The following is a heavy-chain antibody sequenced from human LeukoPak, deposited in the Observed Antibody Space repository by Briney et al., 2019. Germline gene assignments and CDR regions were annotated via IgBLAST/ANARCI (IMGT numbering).Heavy chain of an antibody. CDR1: GGSISSSSW. CDR2: IHYSGRT. CDR3: ATEVAPSDHYYYYGMDV. J-gene: IGHJ6*02. V-gene: IGHV4-4*03. Sequence: PPETLSLTCAVSGGSISSSSWWSWVRQPPGKGLEWIGYIHYSGRTNYNPSLKSRVTISVDTSKNQFSLKLSSVTAADTAVYYCATEVAPSDHYYYYGMDVWGQGTTVTVSS. D-gene: IGHD5-12*01.